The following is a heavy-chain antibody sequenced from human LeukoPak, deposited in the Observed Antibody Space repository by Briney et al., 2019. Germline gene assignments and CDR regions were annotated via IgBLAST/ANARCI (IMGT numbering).Heavy chain of an antibody. CDR2: ISGSGGST. D-gene: IGHD3-10*01. CDR3: AKDQDRYGSGSWPFDY. J-gene: IGHJ4*02. CDR1: GFTFSSYA. Sequence: GGSLRLSCAASGFTFSSYAMSWVRQAPGKGLEWVSAISGSGGSTYYADSVKGRFTISRDNSKNTQYLQMNSLRAEDTAVYYCAKDQDRYGSGSWPFDYWGQGTLVTVSS. V-gene: IGHV3-23*01.